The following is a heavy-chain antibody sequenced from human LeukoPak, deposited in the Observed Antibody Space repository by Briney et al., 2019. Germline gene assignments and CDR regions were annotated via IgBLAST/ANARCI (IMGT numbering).Heavy chain of an antibody. J-gene: IGHJ4*02. CDR2: ISGSGGST. CDR3: AKLAHQYYYDSSGYPDNYYFDY. V-gene: IGHV3-23*01. CDR1: GFTFSSYA. D-gene: IGHD3-22*01. Sequence: GGSLRLSCAASGFTFSSYAMSWVPQAPGKGLEWVSAISGSGGSTYYADSVKGRFTISRDNSKNTLYLQMNSLRAEDTAVYYCAKLAHQYYYDSSGYPDNYYFDYWGQGTLVTVSS.